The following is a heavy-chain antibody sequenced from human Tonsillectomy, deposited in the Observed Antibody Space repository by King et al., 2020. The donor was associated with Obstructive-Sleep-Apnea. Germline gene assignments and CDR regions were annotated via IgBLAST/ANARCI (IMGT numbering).Heavy chain of an antibody. J-gene: IGHJ2*01. CDR3: AKDGAAAWYFDL. Sequence: VQLVESGGGLVQPGGSLRLSCAASGFTFSSYAMSWVRQAPGKGLEWVSAISSSGGSTYYADSVKGRFTISRDNSKNTLYLQMNSRRAEDTAVYYCAKDGAAAWYFDLWGRGTLVTVSS. V-gene: IGHV3-23*04. CDR1: GFTFSSYA. CDR2: ISSSGGST. D-gene: IGHD6-25*01.